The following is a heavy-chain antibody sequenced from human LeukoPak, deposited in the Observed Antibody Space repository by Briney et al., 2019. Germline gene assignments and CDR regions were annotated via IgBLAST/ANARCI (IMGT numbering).Heavy chain of an antibody. CDR1: GYSISSGYY. Sequence: SETLSLTCTVSGYSISSGYYWGWIRQPPGKGLEWIGSIYHSGSTYYNPSLKSRVAISVDTSKNQFSLKLSSVTAADTAVYYCASPAMAFIDQGRYNYYYYMDVWGKGTTVTVSS. CDR3: ASPAMAFIDQGRYNYYYYMDV. D-gene: IGHD5-18*01. CDR2: IYHSGST. J-gene: IGHJ6*03. V-gene: IGHV4-38-2*02.